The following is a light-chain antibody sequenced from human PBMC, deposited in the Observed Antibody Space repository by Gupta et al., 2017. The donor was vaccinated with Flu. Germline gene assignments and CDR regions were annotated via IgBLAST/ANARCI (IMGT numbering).Light chain of an antibody. CDR3: ASYTTSNSWV. CDR2: EVS. J-gene: IGLJ3*02. V-gene: IGLV2-14*01. Sequence: SALTQPASVSGSPGQSITIFCTGTSRDVGAYNDVSWYRQHPGNAPTLLIYEVSHRPSGLSYRFSGSKSGNTASLTISGLQAEDEADYYCASYTTSNSWVFGGGTMLTVL. CDR1: SRDVGAYND.